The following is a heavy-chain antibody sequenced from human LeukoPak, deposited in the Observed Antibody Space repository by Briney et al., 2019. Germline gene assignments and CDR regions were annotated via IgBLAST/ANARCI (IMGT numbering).Heavy chain of an antibody. CDR1: GYSFTSYW. D-gene: IGHD6-19*01. CDR3: ASQTSGIAVAGNFDY. CDR2: IYPGDSDT. J-gene: IGHJ4*02. V-gene: IGHV5-51*01. Sequence: GESLKISCKGSGYSFTSYWIGWVRQMPGKGLEWMGIIYPGDSDTRYSPSFQGQVTISADKSISTAYLQWSSLYISDTAMYDCASQTSGIAVAGNFDYWGQGTLVTVSS.